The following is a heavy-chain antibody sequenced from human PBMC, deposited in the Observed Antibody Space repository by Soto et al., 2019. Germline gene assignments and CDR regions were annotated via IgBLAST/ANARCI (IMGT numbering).Heavy chain of an antibody. CDR1: GDSVSSYY. CDR3: ARRRRSPPVYYGLDV. D-gene: IGHD3-3*01. CDR2: VYYDGST. J-gene: IGHJ6*02. Sequence: SETLSLTCSVSGDSVSSYYWSWIRQPPGKGLEWIGYVYYDGSTNYNPSLETRVTISIDTSKNQVSLKLNSVTAADTAVYHCARRRRSPPVYYGLDVWGPGTTVTVSS. V-gene: IGHV4-59*02.